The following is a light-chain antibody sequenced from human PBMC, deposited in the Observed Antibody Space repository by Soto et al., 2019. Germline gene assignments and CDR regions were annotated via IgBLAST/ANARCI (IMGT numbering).Light chain of an antibody. CDR1: QSVSSSY. CDR2: GAS. Sequence: EIVLTQSPGTLSLSPGESATLSCRASQSVSSSYLAWYQQRPGQAPRLLIYGASSRATGIPDRFSGSGSGTDFTLTTSRLEPEDFAEYYCQQYGSSQYTFGQGTKLEIK. J-gene: IGKJ2*01. CDR3: QQYGSSQYT. V-gene: IGKV3-20*01.